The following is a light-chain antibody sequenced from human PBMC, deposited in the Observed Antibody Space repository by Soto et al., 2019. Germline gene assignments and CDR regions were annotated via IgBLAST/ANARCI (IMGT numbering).Light chain of an antibody. J-gene: IGLJ2*01. CDR2: EVS. Sequence: QSALTQPPSVSGSPGQSVTISCTGTSSDIGSYNLVSWYQQPPGTAPKLMIYEVSNRPSGVPDRFSGSKSGNTASLTISGLQAEDEADYYCSLYTTSSTWVFGGGTKVTVL. CDR1: SSDIGSYNL. V-gene: IGLV2-18*01. CDR3: SLYTTSSTWV.